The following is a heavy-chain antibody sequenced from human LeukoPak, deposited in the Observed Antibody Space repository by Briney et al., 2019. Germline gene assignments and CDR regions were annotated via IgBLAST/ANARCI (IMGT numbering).Heavy chain of an antibody. D-gene: IGHD5-24*01. CDR1: GFTVSSNY. J-gene: IGHJ4*02. V-gene: IGHV3-53*01. CDR3: AKTGTEDGYSIHFDH. CDR2: IYSGGST. Sequence: GGSLRLSCAASGFTVSSNYMSWVRQAPGKGLEWVSVIYSGGSTYYADSVKGRFTISRDNSNNTLYPQMSSLRADDTALYYCAKTGTEDGYSIHFDHWGQGALATVSS.